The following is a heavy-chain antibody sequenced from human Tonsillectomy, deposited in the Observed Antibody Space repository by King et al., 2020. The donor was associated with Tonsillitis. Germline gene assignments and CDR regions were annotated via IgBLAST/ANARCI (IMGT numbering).Heavy chain of an antibody. CDR3: AKVSITMIVVAPFDY. Sequence: VQLVESGGGVVQPGRSLRLSCAASGFTFSSYGMHWVRKAPGKGLEWVAVISYDGSNKYYADSVKGRFTISRDNSKNTLYLQMNSLRAEDTAVYYCAKVSITMIVVAPFDYWGQGTLVTVSS. J-gene: IGHJ4*02. D-gene: IGHD3-22*01. CDR1: GFTFSSYG. CDR2: ISYDGSNK. V-gene: IGHV3-30*18.